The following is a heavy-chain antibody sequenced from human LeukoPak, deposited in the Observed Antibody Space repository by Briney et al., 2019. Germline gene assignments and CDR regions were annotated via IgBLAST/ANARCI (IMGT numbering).Heavy chain of an antibody. D-gene: IGHD2-15*01. CDR1: GYSFSIYW. Sequence: GESLKISCKGSGYSFSIYWIGWVRQMPGKGLEWMGIIYPGDSDTRYSPSFQGQVTISADKSISTAHLQWSSLKASDTAMYYCATSIRYCTGGTCYLPGDSWGQGTLVTVSS. V-gene: IGHV5-51*01. CDR2: IYPGDSDT. CDR3: ATSIRYCTGGTCYLPGDS. J-gene: IGHJ4*02.